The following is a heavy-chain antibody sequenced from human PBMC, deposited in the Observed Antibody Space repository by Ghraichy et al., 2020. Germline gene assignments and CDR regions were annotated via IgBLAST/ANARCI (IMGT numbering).Heavy chain of an antibody. V-gene: IGHV4-39*01. J-gene: IGHJ5*02. CDR2: VYYSGHS. CDR3: ASARVVEVGGARNHNGFDP. CDR1: GASTGSRSYY. D-gene: IGHD2-2*01. Sequence: SETLSLTCTVSGASTGSRSYYWAWIRQPPGKGLEWIGSVYYSGHSYNNPSLKSRLIMSVDTSKNQFSLRLSSVTAADTGVYYCASARVVEVGGARNHNGFDPWGQGILGAGAS.